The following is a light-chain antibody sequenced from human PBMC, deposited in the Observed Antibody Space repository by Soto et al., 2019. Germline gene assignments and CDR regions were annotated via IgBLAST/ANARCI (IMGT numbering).Light chain of an antibody. CDR3: QQRSNWPPT. Sequence: EIVLTQSPPTLSLSPGERDTLSCRASQSVSSYLAWYQQKPGQAPRLLIYDASNRATGIPARFSSSGSGTDFTLTISSLEPEDFAVYYCQQRSNWPPTFGQGTRLEIK. CDR1: QSVSSY. V-gene: IGKV3-11*01. CDR2: DAS. J-gene: IGKJ5*01.